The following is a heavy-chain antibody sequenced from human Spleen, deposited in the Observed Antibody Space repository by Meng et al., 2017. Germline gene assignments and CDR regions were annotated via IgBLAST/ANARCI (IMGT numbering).Heavy chain of an antibody. Sequence: VQLVESGGGVVQPGRSLRLSCAAASGFTFSSHSMHWVRQAPGRGLESVSSITSSGSNTYYADSVEGRFTISRDNAKNSLYLQMNSLRVEDTAVYYCASRSYRSSVDYWGQGTLVTVSS. CDR1: GFTFSSHS. CDR3: ASRSYRSSVDY. V-gene: IGHV3-21*01. CDR2: ITSSGSNT. D-gene: IGHD6-6*01. J-gene: IGHJ4*02.